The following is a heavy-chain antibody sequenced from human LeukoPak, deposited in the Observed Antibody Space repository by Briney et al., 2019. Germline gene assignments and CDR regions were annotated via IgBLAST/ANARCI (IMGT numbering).Heavy chain of an antibody. D-gene: IGHD7-27*01. CDR1: GFTFSSYA. CDR2: ISSSSTYI. J-gene: IGHJ4*02. CDR3: ARKPNRAVSADYFDY. V-gene: IGHV3-21*01. Sequence: PGGSLRLSCAASGFTFSSYAMSWVRQAPGKGLEWVSSISSSSTYIYYADSVKGRFTISRDNAKNSLYLQMNSLRAEDTAVYFCARKPNRAVSADYFDYWGQGSLVTVSS.